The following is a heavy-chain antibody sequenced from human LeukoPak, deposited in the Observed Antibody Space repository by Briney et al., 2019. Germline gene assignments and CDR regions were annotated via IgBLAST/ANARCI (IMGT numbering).Heavy chain of an antibody. D-gene: IGHD2-15*01. J-gene: IGHJ4*02. CDR3: ARGVVVAATTY. CDR2: IYTSGST. Sequence: SETLSLTCTVSGGSISSGSYYWSWIRQPAGKGLEWIGRIYTSGSTNYNPSLKSRVTISVDTSKNQFSLKLSSVTAADTAVYYCARGVVVAATTYWGQGTLVTVSS. CDR1: GGSISSGSYY. V-gene: IGHV4-61*02.